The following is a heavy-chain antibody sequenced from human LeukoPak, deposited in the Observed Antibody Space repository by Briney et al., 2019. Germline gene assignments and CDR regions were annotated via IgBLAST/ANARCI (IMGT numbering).Heavy chain of an antibody. CDR1: GFTFNIFW. J-gene: IGHJ4*02. CDR2: IKHDGSEE. V-gene: IGHV3-7*04. D-gene: IGHD7-27*01. CDR3: ARALGNSTGDY. Sequence: GGSLRLSCAAAGFTFNIFWMSWVRQAPGKGLEWMANIKHDGSEEYYGDSVRGRFTISRDNAKNSLILQMNSLRGEDTAVYYCARALGNSTGDYWGQGTLVTVSS.